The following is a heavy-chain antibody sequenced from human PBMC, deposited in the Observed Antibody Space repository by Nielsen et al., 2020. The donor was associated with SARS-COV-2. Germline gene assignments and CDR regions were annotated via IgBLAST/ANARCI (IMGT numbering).Heavy chain of an antibody. D-gene: IGHD2-15*01. CDR1: GGSISSSTYY. V-gene: IGHV4-39*01. CDR2: IYYGGST. Sequence: SETLSLTCTVSGGSISSSTYYWGWIRQPPGMGLEWIGSIYYGGSTYDNPSLKSRVTISLDTSKNQFSLKLSSVTAADTAVYYCARHGGYCSGGSCYSNWFYPWGQGTLVTVSS. J-gene: IGHJ5*02. CDR3: ARHGGYCSGGSCYSNWFYP.